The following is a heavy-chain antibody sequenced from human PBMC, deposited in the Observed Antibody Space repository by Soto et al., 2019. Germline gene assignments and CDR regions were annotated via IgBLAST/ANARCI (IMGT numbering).Heavy chain of an antibody. CDR3: ARGRGYFDY. J-gene: IGHJ4*02. Sequence: SETLSLTCTVSGGSISSSSYYWGWIRQPPGKGLEWIGSIYYSGSTYYNPSLKSRVTISVDTSKNQFSLKLSSVTAADTAVYYCARGRGYFDYWGQGTQVTVSS. V-gene: IGHV4-39*01. CDR1: GGSISSSSYY. CDR2: IYYSGST.